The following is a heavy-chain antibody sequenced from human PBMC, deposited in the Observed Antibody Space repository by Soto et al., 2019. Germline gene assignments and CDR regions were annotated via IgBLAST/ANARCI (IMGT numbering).Heavy chain of an antibody. V-gene: IGHV1-46*01. CDR3: ARDMRSGYDPPTGYYGMDV. Sequence: ASVKVSCKASRYTFTSYYMHWVRQAPGQGLEWMGIINPSGGSTSYAQKFQGRVTMTRDTSTSTVYMELSSLRSEDTAVYYCARDMRSGYDPPTGYYGMDVWGQGTTVTVSS. J-gene: IGHJ6*02. D-gene: IGHD5-12*01. CDR1: RYTFTSYY. CDR2: INPSGGST.